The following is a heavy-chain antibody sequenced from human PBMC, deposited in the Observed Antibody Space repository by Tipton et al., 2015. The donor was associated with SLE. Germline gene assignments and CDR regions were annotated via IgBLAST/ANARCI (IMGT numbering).Heavy chain of an antibody. D-gene: IGHD3-9*01. Sequence: TLSLTCTVSGYSISSGFYWGWIRQPPGKGLEWIGNIYHSGSTFYNPSLKSRVTISVDTSKNQLSLKLSSVTAADTAVYYCARDILTGSDYWGQGTLVTVSS. CDR2: IYHSGST. CDR3: ARDILTGSDY. J-gene: IGHJ4*02. V-gene: IGHV4-38-2*02. CDR1: GYSISSGFY.